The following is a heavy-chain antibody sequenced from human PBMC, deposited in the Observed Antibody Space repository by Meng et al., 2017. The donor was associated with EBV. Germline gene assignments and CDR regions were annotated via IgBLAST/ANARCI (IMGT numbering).Heavy chain of an antibody. J-gene: IGHJ4*02. V-gene: IGHV1-3*01. CDR2: INVGVGYT. CDR3: VRGPPVGVPGPGDY. Sequence: QVQLVTSGVEVKNPGASVKVSCKASGYAFTSYILHWVRQAPGQRLEWMGWINVGVGYTKYSQKFQGRVTISSDTSATTGYMELSSLRSEDTAVYYCVRGPPVGVPGPGDYWGQGTLVTVSS. D-gene: IGHD2-21*01. CDR1: GYAFTSYI.